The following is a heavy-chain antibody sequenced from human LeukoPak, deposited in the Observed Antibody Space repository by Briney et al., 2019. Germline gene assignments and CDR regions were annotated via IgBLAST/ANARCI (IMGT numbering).Heavy chain of an antibody. Sequence: GASVKVSCKASGGTFSSYAISWVRQAPGQGLEWMGRIIPILGTANYAQKFQGRVTITADKSTSTAYMELSSLRSEDTAVYYCARDRAGSGSDYWGQGTLVTVSS. CDR3: ARDRAGSGSDY. J-gene: IGHJ4*02. D-gene: IGHD6-19*01. CDR2: IIPILGTA. V-gene: IGHV1-69*04. CDR1: GGTFSSYA.